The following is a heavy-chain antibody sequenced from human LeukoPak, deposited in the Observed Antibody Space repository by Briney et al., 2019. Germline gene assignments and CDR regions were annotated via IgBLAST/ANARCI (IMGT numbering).Heavy chain of an antibody. Sequence: SETLSLTCTVSGGSISPYYWSWIRQPPGKGLEWIGYIYYSGSTNYNPSLKSRVTISLDTSKNQFSLKLSSVTAADTAVYYCARSTWLLDKWGQGTLVTVSS. CDR3: ARSTWLLDK. CDR1: GGSISPYY. D-gene: IGHD3-22*01. CDR2: IYYSGST. J-gene: IGHJ4*02. V-gene: IGHV4-59*01.